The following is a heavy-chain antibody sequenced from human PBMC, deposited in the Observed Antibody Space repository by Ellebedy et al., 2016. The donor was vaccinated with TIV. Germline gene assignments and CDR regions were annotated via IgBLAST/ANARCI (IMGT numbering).Heavy chain of an antibody. J-gene: IGHJ4*02. Sequence: ASVKVSCKASGGTFSSYAISWVRQAPGQGLEWMGRIIPILGIANYAQKFQGRVTITADKSTSTAYMELSSLRSEDTAVYYCARADYGDYGDYWGQGTLVTVSS. D-gene: IGHD4-17*01. CDR3: ARADYGDYGDY. CDR1: GGTFSSYA. CDR2: IIPILGIA. V-gene: IGHV1-69*04.